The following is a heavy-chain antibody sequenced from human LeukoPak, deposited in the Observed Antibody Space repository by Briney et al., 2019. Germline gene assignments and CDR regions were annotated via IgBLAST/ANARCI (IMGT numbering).Heavy chain of an antibody. D-gene: IGHD3-22*01. CDR1: GGSVSSGSHY. V-gene: IGHV4-61*01. CDR2: IFYTGGT. Sequence: SETLSLTCTVSGGSVSSGSHYWRWIRQPPGKGLEWIGNIFYTGGTNYNPSLKSRVTISVDTSKNQFSLKLSSVTAADTAVYYCARDGPFYYDSSGYYYVSWFGPWGQGTLVTVSS. CDR3: ARDGPFYYDSSGYYYVSWFGP. J-gene: IGHJ5*02.